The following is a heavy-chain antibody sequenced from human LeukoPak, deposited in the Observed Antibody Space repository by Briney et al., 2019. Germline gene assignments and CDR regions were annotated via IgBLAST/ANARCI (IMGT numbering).Heavy chain of an antibody. J-gene: IGHJ6*02. CDR3: AREGGSGSYYYYYGMDV. CDR1: GFTFSSYW. V-gene: IGHV3-74*01. CDR2: INSDGSST. D-gene: IGHD3-10*01. Sequence: HPGGSLRLSCAASGFTFSSYWMRWVRHAPGKGLVWVSRINSDGSSTSYADSVKGRFTISRDNAKNTLYLQMNSLRAEDTAVYYCAREGGSGSYYYYYGMDVWGQGTTVTVSS.